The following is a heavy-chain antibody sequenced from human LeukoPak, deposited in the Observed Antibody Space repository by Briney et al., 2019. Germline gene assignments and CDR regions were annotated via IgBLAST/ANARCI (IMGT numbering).Heavy chain of an antibody. D-gene: IGHD2-15*01. CDR1: GYTFTSYG. Sequence: GASVKVSCKASGYTFTSYGISWVRQAPGQGLEWMGWINPNSGGTNYAQKFQGRVTMTRDTSISTAYMELSRLRSDDTAVYYCATVPRVVAATEFDYWGQGTLVTVSS. J-gene: IGHJ4*02. CDR2: INPNSGGT. V-gene: IGHV1-2*02. CDR3: ATVPRVVAATEFDY.